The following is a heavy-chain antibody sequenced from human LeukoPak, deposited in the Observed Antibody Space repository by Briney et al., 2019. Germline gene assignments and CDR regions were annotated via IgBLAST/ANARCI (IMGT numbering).Heavy chain of an antibody. CDR2: IYHSGTT. V-gene: IGHV4-38-2*02. D-gene: IGHD6-19*01. CDR3: ARADIAVAGTNFDY. Sequence: PSETLSLTCTVSGYSINSGYYWGWIRQPPGKGLEWIGNIYHSGTTYYNPSLKSRVTISVDTSKNQFSLKLNSVTAADTAIYYCARADIAVAGTNFDYWGQGTLVTVSS. J-gene: IGHJ4*02. CDR1: GYSINSGYY.